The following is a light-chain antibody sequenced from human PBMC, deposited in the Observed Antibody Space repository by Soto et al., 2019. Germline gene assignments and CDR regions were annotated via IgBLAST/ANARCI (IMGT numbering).Light chain of an antibody. Sequence: QSALTQPASVSGSPGQSITISCTGTSSDVGGYNYVSWYQHHPGEAPKLMIYDVSNRPSGVSNRFSGSKSGKTASLTISGLQAEDEADYYCSSYTSSSTVVFGGRTKLTVL. V-gene: IGLV2-14*03. J-gene: IGLJ2*01. CDR1: SSDVGGYNY. CDR2: DVS. CDR3: SSYTSSSTVV.